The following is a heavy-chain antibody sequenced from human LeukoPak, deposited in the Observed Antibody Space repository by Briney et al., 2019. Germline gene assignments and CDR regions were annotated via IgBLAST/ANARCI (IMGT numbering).Heavy chain of an antibody. J-gene: IGHJ5*02. CDR3: ARRRGITIFGVVILNWFDP. CDR2: INHSGST. Sequence: PSETLSLTCAVYGGSFSGYYWSWIRQPPGKGLEWIGEINHSGSTNYNPSLKSRVTISVDTSKNQFSLKLSSVTAADTAVYYCARRRGITIFGVVILNWFDPWGQGTLVTVSS. CDR1: GGSFSGYY. D-gene: IGHD3-3*01. V-gene: IGHV4-34*01.